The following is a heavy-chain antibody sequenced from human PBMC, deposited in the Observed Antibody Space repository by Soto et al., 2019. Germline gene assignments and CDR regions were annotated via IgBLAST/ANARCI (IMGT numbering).Heavy chain of an antibody. V-gene: IGHV4-34*01. CDR2: INHSGST. D-gene: IGHD5-18*01. J-gene: IGHJ6*02. CDR3: AGGPPSWVQLWLSSDYYYGMDV. CDR1: GGSFSGYY. Sequence: NPSETLSLTCAVYGGSFSGYYWSWIRQPPGKGLEWIGEINHSGSTNYNPSLKSRVTISVDTSKNQFSLKLSSVTAADTAVYYCAGGPPSWVQLWLSSDYYYGMDVWGQGTTVTVSS.